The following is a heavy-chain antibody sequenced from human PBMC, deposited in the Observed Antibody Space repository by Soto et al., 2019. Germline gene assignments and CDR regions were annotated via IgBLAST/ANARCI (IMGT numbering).Heavy chain of an antibody. CDR1: GYTFPSYW. V-gene: IGHV5-51*01. D-gene: IGHD5-12*01. CDR3: ARPQRLGNFYFGMDV. Sequence: GESLKISCKGSGYTFPSYWVGWVRQMPGKGLEWMGIIYPGDSDTRYSPSFQGQVTISADKSISTAYLQWSSLKASDTAMYYCARPQRLGNFYFGMDVWGQGTTVTVSS. CDR2: IYPGDSDT. J-gene: IGHJ6*02.